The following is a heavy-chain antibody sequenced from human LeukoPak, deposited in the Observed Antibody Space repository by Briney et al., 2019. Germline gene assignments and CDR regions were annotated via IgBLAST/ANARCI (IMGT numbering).Heavy chain of an antibody. CDR1: GYILTELS. CDR2: FDPEDGET. V-gene: IGHV1-24*01. CDR3: TTVFFALDSSGYYPY. Sequence: ASVKVSCKVSGYILTELSMHWVRQAPGKGLEWMGGFDPEDGETIYAQKFQGRVTMTEDTSTDTAYMELSSLRSEDTAVYYCTTVFFALDSSGYYPYWGQGTLVTVSS. D-gene: IGHD3-22*01. J-gene: IGHJ4*02.